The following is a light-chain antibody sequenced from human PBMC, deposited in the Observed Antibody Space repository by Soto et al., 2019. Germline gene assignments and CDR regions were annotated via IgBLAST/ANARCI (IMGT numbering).Light chain of an antibody. Sequence: DIQMTQSPSTLSASVGXXXTXXXLSSESIRTWLAWYQLKPGKAPKFLIYDASTLESGVPSRFSGSGSGTEFILTISSLQPEDFATYYCLQDYDYPRTFGQGTKVDI. CDR3: LQDYDYPRT. CDR2: DAS. CDR1: ESIRTW. V-gene: IGKV1-5*01. J-gene: IGKJ1*01.